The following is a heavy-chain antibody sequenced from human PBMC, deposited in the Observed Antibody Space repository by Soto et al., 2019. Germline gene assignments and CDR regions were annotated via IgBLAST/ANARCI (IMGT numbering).Heavy chain of an antibody. Sequence: SETLSLTCAVSGGSISSGGYSWSWIRQPPGKGLEWIGSIYHSGSTYYNPSLKSRVTISVDTSKNQFSLKLSSVTAADTAVYYCARHVMPTFDYWGQGTLVTVSS. V-gene: IGHV4-30-2*03. CDR1: GGSISSGGYS. CDR2: IYHSGST. J-gene: IGHJ4*02. D-gene: IGHD3-16*01. CDR3: ARHVMPTFDY.